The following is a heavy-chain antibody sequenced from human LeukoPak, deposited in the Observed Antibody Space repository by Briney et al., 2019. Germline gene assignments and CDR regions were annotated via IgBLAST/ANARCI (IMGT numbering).Heavy chain of an antibody. V-gene: IGHV3-23*01. CDR1: GFTFSSYA. D-gene: IGHD3-22*01. CDR3: AKDLEVGRSPQEYY. J-gene: IGHJ4*02. CDR2: ISGSGGST. Sequence: PGGSLRLSCAASGFTFSSYAMSWVRQAPGKGLEWVSAISGSGGSTYYADSVKGRFTISRDNSKNTLYLQMNSLRADDTAVYYCAKDLEVGRSPQEYYWGQGTLVTVSS.